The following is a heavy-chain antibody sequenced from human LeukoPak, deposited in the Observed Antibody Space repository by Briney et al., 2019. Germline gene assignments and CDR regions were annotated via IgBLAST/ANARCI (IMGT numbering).Heavy chain of an antibody. CDR3: ARDQRFLEWLTYYYYGMDV. V-gene: IGHV3-30-3*01. CDR1: GFTFGSYA. Sequence: QTGGSLRLSCAASGFTFGSYAMHWVRQAPGKGLEWVAVISYDGSNKYYADSVKGRFTIFRDNSKNTLYLQMNSLRAEDTAVYYCARDQRFLEWLTYYYYGMDVWGQGTTVTVSS. CDR2: ISYDGSNK. J-gene: IGHJ6*02. D-gene: IGHD3-3*01.